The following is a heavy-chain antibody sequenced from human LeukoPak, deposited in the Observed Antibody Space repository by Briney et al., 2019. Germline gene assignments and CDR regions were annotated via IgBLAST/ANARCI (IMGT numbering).Heavy chain of an antibody. CDR1: GVPITSGGDH. J-gene: IGHJ4*02. Sequence: SETLSLTCSVSGVPITSGGDHWGWLRQSAGKGLEWIRRVHSSGNIYHHAAVRSRASVSGDASTNQFSLQLNSVTAADTAVYYCARGASPKDAVFFDYWGQGALITVSS. V-gene: IGHV4-61*02. CDR3: ARGASPKDAVFFDY. D-gene: IGHD3-16*01. CDR2: VHSSGNI.